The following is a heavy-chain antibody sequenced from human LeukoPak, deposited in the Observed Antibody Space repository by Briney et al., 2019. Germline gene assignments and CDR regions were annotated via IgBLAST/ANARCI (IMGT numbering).Heavy chain of an antibody. Sequence: GESLKISCKGSGYSFTTYWIGWVRQMPGKGLEWMGVIYPGDSDTRYSPSFQGQVTISADKSVRTAYLQWSSLKASDTAMYYCARPNITSYYDSRGYDAFDVWGQGTMVTVSS. CDR2: IYPGDSDT. V-gene: IGHV5-51*01. D-gene: IGHD3-22*01. J-gene: IGHJ3*01. CDR3: ARPNITSYYDSRGYDAFDV. CDR1: GYSFTTYW.